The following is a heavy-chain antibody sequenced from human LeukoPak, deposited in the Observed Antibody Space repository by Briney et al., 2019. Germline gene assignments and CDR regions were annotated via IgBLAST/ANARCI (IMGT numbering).Heavy chain of an antibody. CDR2: IYTSGST. D-gene: IGHD3-3*01. Sequence: KPSETLSLTCTVSGGSISSGSHYWSWIRQPAGKGLEWIGRIYTSGSTNYNPSLKSRVTISVDTSKNQFSLKLSSVTAADTAVYYCAREARYDFWSGYPDYWGQGTPVTVSS. CDR3: AREARYDFWSGYPDY. J-gene: IGHJ4*02. CDR1: GGSISSGSHY. V-gene: IGHV4-61*02.